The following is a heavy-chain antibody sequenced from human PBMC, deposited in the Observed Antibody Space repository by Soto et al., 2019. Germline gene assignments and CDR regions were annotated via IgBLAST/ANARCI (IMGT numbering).Heavy chain of an antibody. CDR1: GGSISSGGYY. CDR2: IYYSGGT. J-gene: IGHJ6*02. V-gene: IGHV4-31*03. D-gene: IGHD3-22*01. CDR3: ARGGYDSSAYYRDYYYYGMDV. Sequence: TLSLTCTVSGGSISSGGYYGSWIRQHPGKGLEWIGYIYYSGGTYYNPSLKSRVTISVDTSKNQFSLKLSSVTAADTAVYYCARGGYDSSAYYRDYYYYGMDVWGQGTTVTVSS.